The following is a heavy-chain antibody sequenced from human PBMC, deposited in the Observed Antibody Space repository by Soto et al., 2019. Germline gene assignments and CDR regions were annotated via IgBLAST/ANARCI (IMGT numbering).Heavy chain of an antibody. V-gene: IGHV3-33*01. Sequence: QVQLVESGGGVVQPGRSLRLSCAASGFTFSSYGMHWVRQAPGKGLEWVAVIWYDGSNKYYADSVKGRFTISRDNSKNTLYLQINSLRDEDTAVYYCARDRPYDSSGYYGVGACDIWGQGPMVTVAS. CDR1: GFTFSSYG. CDR2: IWYDGSNK. D-gene: IGHD3-22*01. CDR3: ARDRPYDSSGYYGVGACDI. J-gene: IGHJ3*02.